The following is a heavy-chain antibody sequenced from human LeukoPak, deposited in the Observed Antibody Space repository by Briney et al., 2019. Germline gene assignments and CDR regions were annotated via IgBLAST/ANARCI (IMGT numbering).Heavy chain of an antibody. J-gene: IGHJ4*02. CDR3: ARDTAPLPSWDYESGFDY. V-gene: IGHV3-21*05. CDR1: GFTFSIYS. CDR2: ISSSSDSK. Sequence: PGESLRLSCAASGFTFSIYSMNWVRQAPGKGLEWVSYISSSSDSKYYADSVKGRFTISRDNAKTSMYLQMNSLRAEDTAVYYCARDTAPLPSWDYESGFDYWGQGTLVTVSS. D-gene: IGHD1-7*01.